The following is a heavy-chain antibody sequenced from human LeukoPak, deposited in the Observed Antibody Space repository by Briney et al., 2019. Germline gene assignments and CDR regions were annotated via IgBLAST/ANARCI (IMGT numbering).Heavy chain of an antibody. D-gene: IGHD1-26*01. CDR1: GFTFSSYS. V-gene: IGHV3-48*01. CDR3: ARGHSAFDY. J-gene: IGHJ4*02. CDR2: ISSSSSTI. Sequence: GGSLRLSCAASGFTFSSYSMTWVRQAPGEGLEWVSYISSSSSTIYYTDSVKGRFTISRDNAKNSLYLQMNSLRAEDTAVYYCARGHSAFDYWGQGTLVTVSS.